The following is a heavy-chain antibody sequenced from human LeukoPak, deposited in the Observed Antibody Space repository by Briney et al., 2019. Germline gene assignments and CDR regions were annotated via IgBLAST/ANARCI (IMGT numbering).Heavy chain of an antibody. V-gene: IGHV3-48*03. CDR3: AKEPLGYCTNGVCYLAY. D-gene: IGHD2-8*01. Sequence: GGSLRLSCAASGFTFSSYEMNWVRQAPGKGLEWVSYISSSGSTIYYADSVKGRFTISRDNAKNSLYLQMNSLRAEDTAVYYCAKEPLGYCTNGVCYLAYWGQGTLVAVSS. CDR2: ISSSGSTI. J-gene: IGHJ4*02. CDR1: GFTFSSYE.